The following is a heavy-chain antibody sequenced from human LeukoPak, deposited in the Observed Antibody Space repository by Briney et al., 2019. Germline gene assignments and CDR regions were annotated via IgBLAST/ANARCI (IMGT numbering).Heavy chain of an antibody. CDR1: GYTFTSYG. D-gene: IGHD3-22*01. Sequence: ASVKVSCKASGYTFTSYGISWVRQAPGQGLEWMGWISAYNGNTNYAQKLQGRVTMTTDTSTSTAYMELRSLRSDDTAVYYCARDLGVWYYYDSSGSDFDYWGQGTLVTVSS. CDR2: ISAYNGNT. V-gene: IGHV1-18*01. CDR3: ARDLGVWYYYDSSGSDFDY. J-gene: IGHJ4*02.